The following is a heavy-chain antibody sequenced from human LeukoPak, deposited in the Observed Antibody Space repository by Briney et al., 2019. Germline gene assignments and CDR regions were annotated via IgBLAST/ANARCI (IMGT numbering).Heavy chain of an antibody. CDR1: GFTFSSYA. Sequence: GGSLRLSCAASGFTFSSYAMSWVRQAPGKGLEWVSAISGSGGSTYYADSVKGRFTISRDNSKNTLYLQMNSLRAEDTAVYYCAKDPVTLRGVMDYMDVWGKGTTVTVSS. CDR3: AKDPVTLRGVMDYMDV. CDR2: ISGSGGST. V-gene: IGHV3-23*01. D-gene: IGHD3-10*01. J-gene: IGHJ6*03.